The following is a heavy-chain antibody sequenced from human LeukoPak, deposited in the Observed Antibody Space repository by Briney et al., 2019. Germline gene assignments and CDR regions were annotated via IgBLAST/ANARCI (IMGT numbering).Heavy chain of an antibody. V-gene: IGHV1-69*05. J-gene: IGHJ3*02. CDR3: ATLPRWGVPAAIGDAFDI. Sequence: GASVKVSCKASGGTFSSYAISWVRQAPGQGLEWMGGIIPIFGTANYAQKFQGRVTITTDESTSTAYMELSSLRSEDTAVYYCATLPRWGVPAAIGDAFDIWGQGTMVTVSS. D-gene: IGHD2-2*01. CDR1: GGTFSSYA. CDR2: IIPIFGTA.